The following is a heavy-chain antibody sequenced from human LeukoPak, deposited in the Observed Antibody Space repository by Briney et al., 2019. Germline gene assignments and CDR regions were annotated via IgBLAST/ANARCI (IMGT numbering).Heavy chain of an antibody. CDR1: GYTFTSYY. CDR2: ISPSGGST. Sequence: ASVKVSCKASGYTFTSYYMHWVRQAPGQGLEWMGIISPSGGSTSYAQKFQGRVTMTRDTSTSTVYMELSSLRSEDTAVYYCARETGAYYFDYWGQGTLVTVSS. D-gene: IGHD1-14*01. J-gene: IGHJ4*02. CDR3: ARETGAYYFDY. V-gene: IGHV1-46*01.